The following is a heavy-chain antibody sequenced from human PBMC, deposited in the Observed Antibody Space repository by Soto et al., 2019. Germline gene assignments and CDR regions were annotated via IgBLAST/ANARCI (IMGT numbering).Heavy chain of an antibody. J-gene: IGHJ4*02. D-gene: IGHD3-22*01. CDR3: TCDVHGYYDHRGFFPS. CDR2: IYYSGST. V-gene: IGHV4-59*06. Sequence: PSETLSLTCNVSGGSFSPNYWSWIRQRPGKGLEWVGYIYYSGSTYYNPSLKSRVTISVDTSKNQFSLKLSSVTAADTAVYYCTCDVHGYYDHRGFFPSRARGTLVPVSS. CDR1: GGSFSPNY.